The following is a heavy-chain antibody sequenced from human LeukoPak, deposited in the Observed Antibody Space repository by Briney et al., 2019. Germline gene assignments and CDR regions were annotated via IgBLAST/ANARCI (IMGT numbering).Heavy chain of an antibody. CDR3: ARDPTPSAVTYSSGWYEPYNWFDP. V-gene: IGHV3-7*01. CDR1: GFTFSSYW. J-gene: IGHJ5*02. Sequence: GSSLRLSCAASGFTFSSYWMSWVRQAPGKGLEWVANIKQDGSEKYYVDSVKGRFTISRDNAKNSLYLQMNSLRAEDTAVYYCARDPTPSAVTYSSGWYEPYNWFDPWGQGTLVTVSS. D-gene: IGHD6-19*01. CDR2: IKQDGSEK.